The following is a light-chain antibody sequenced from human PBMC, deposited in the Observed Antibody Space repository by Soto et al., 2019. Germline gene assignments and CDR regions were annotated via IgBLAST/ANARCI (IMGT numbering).Light chain of an antibody. Sequence: EKVVTQSPAALSVSPGERATLSCRASQSVNSNLAWYQQKPGQAPRLLLYGASTTATGIPARFSGSASVTACTLTFCSLQSAASAVYYFQHYSDWPLPLGGGTKVEL. CDR2: GAS. CDR3: QHYSDWPLP. J-gene: IGKJ4*01. CDR1: QSVNSN. V-gene: IGKV3-15*01.